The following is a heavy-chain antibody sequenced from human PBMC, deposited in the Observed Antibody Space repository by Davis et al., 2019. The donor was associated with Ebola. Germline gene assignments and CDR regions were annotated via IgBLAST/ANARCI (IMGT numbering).Heavy chain of an antibody. Sequence: PGGSLRLSCAASGFTFSSYAMHWVRQAPGKGLEWVAVISYDGSNKYYADSVKGRFTISRDNSKNTLYLQMNSLRAEDTAVYYCARPGSNYAHLWYYFDYWGQGTLVTVSS. J-gene: IGHJ4*02. CDR1: GFTFSSYA. V-gene: IGHV3-30*04. CDR3: ARPGSNYAHLWYYFDY. D-gene: IGHD4-11*01. CDR2: ISYDGSNK.